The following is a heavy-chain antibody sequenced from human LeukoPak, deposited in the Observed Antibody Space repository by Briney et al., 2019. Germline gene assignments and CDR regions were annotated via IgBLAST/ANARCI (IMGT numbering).Heavy chain of an antibody. CDR3: AALNPSIAARPSPD. V-gene: IGHV1-58*02. Sequence: ASVKVSCKASGFTFTSSAMQWVRQARGQRLEWIGWIVVGSGNTNYAQKFQERVTITRDMSTSTAYMELSSLRSEDTAVYYCAALNPSIAARPSPDWGQGTLVTVSS. CDR2: IVVGSGNT. J-gene: IGHJ4*02. D-gene: IGHD6-6*01. CDR1: GFTFTSSA.